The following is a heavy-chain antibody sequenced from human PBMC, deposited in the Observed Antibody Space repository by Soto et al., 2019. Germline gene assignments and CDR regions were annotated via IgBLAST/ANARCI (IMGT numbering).Heavy chain of an antibody. D-gene: IGHD3-3*01. J-gene: IGHJ6*02. CDR2: ISSSSSYI. Sequence: PGASLILSCASSGFTFRSYIMNLVRQAPGKGLEWVSSISSSSSYIYYADSVKGRFTISRDNAKNSLYLKMKSLRAEETAVYYCAREGVIRFLQWLAPAMDFWGQWTTVSGSS. CDR3: AREGVIRFLQWLAPAMDF. CDR1: GFTFRSYI. V-gene: IGHV3-21*01.